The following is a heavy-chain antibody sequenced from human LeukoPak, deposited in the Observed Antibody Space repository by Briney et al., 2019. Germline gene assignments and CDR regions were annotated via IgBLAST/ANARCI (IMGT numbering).Heavy chain of an antibody. J-gene: IGHJ3*01. CDR1: GYTFTSYG. D-gene: IGHD3-9*01. Sequence: AAVKVSCKASGYTFTSYGISWVRQAPGQGLEWMGWISAYNGNTNYAQKLHGRVTMTTDTSTSTAYMELRSLRSDDTAVYYCAREPRPGYDILTGYYVSWGQGTMVTVSS. CDR2: ISAYNGNT. CDR3: AREPRPGYDILTGYYVS. V-gene: IGHV1-18*01.